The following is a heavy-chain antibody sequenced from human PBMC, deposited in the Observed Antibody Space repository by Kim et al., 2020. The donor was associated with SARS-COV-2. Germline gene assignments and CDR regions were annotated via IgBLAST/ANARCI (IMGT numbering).Heavy chain of an antibody. D-gene: IGHD3-9*01. CDR2: MNPNSGNT. V-gene: IGHV1-8*01. Sequence: ASVKVSCKASGYTFTSYDINWVRQATGHGLEWMGWMNPNSGNTGYAQKFQGRVTMTRNTTISTAYMELSSLRSEDTDVYYCSRPLRYFDWLLGRYYYYGMDVWGQGTTVTVSS. CDR1: GYTFTSYD. J-gene: IGHJ6*02. CDR3: SRPLRYFDWLLGRYYYYGMDV.